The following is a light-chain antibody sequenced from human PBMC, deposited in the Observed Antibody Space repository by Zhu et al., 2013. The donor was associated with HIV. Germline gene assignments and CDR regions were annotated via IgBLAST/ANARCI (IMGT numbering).Light chain of an antibody. CDR1: SSNIGAGYD. CDR2: DYT. CDR3: QSYDNSLSGWV. J-gene: IGLJ3*02. V-gene: IGLV1-40*01. Sequence: QSVLTQPPSVSAAPGQKVTISCSGSSSNIGAGYDVHWYQQLPGAAPKLLIHDYTNRPSGVPDRFSGSKSGTSASLAITGLQAEDEADYYCQSYDNSLSGWVFGGGTKLTV.